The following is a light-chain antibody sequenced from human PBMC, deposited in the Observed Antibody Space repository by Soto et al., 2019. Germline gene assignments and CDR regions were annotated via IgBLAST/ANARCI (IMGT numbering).Light chain of an antibody. V-gene: IGKV3-20*01. Sequence: ILFTQYPGTLSLSPGERATLSCRGSQSVSSSYLVWHQQKPGQAPRLLIYAASRRATGIPDRFSGSGSGTDFTLTISRLEPEDFAVYYCQQYGSSPWTFGQGTKVDIK. CDR1: QSVSSSY. CDR2: AAS. J-gene: IGKJ1*01. CDR3: QQYGSSPWT.